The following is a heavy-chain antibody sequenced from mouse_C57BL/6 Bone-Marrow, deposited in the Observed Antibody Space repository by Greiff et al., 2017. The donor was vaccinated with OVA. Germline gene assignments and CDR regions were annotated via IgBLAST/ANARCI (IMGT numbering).Heavy chain of an antibody. V-gene: IGHV1-19*01. D-gene: IGHD1-1*01. CDR3: ARTLYYGSSYHYYAMDY. CDR1: GYTFTDYY. J-gene: IGHJ4*01. Sequence: SGPVLVKPGASVKMSCKASGYTFTDYYMNWVKQSHGKSLEWIGVINPYNGGTSYNQKFKGKATLTVDKSSSTAYMELNSLTSEDSAVYYCARTLYYGSSYHYYAMDYWGQGTSVTVSS. CDR2: INPYNGGT.